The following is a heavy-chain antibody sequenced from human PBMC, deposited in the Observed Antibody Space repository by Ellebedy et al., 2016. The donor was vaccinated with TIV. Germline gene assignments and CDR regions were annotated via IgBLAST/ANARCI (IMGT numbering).Heavy chain of an antibody. CDR1: GGSISSYY. J-gene: IGHJ4*02. CDR3: AKYNWNPSFDY. Sequence: MPSETLSLTCTVSGGSISSYYWSWIRQPPGKGLEWIGYIYYSGSTNYNPSLKSRVTISVETAKNQFSLKLSSVTAADTAVYYCAKYNWNPSFDYWGQGTLVTVSS. CDR2: IYYSGST. D-gene: IGHD1-20*01. V-gene: IGHV4-59*03.